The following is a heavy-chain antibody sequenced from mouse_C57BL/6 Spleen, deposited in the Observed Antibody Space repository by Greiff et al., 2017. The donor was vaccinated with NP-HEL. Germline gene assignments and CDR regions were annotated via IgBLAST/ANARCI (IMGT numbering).Heavy chain of an antibody. D-gene: IGHD1-1*01. V-gene: IGHV1-72*01. CDR1: GYNFTSYW. CDR2: IDPNSGGT. CDR3: ARADYYGSRGAMDY. Sequence: VQLQQPGAELVKPGASVKLSCKASGYNFTSYWMHWVKQRPGRGLEWIGRIDPNSGGTKYNEKFKSKATLTVDKPSSAAYMQLSSLTSEYSAVYYCARADYYGSRGAMDYWGQGTSVTVSS. J-gene: IGHJ4*01.